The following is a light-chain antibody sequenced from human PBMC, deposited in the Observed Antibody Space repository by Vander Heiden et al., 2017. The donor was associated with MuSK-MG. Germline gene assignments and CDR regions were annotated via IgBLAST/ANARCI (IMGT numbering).Light chain of an antibody. CDR2: GAS. CDR3: QQYDDWPLST. J-gene: IGKJ2*01. V-gene: IGKV3-15*01. CDR1: QSVSSN. Sequence: EIVMTQSPATLSVSPGERATLSCRASQSVSSNLAWYQQKPGQAPRLLIYGASTRATGIPARFSDSGSGTEFTVTISSLQSEDFAVYYCQQYDDWPLSTFGQGTKLEIK.